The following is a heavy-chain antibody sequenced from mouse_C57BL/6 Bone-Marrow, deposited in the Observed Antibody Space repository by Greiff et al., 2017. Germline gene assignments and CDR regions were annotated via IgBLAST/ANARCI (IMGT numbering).Heavy chain of an antibody. Sequence: LLEPGAELVRPGSSVKLSCKDSYFAFMASAMHWVKQRPGHGLEWIGSFTPYSDATEYSEKFKGKATLTANTSSSTAYMELSSLTSEDSAVYYCARSLAYFDAMDYWGQGTSVTVSS. CDR1: YFAFMASA. CDR3: ARSLAYFDAMDY. CDR2: FTPYSDAT. D-gene: IGHD2-10*01. J-gene: IGHJ4*01. V-gene: IGHV1-49*01.